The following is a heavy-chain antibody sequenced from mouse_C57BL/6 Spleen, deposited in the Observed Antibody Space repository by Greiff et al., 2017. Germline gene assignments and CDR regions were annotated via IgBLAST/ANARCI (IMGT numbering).Heavy chain of an antibody. CDR2: FYPGSGSI. CDR3: ARHEDFWYDYDDGAMDY. V-gene: IGHV1-62-2*01. J-gene: IGHJ4*01. Sequence: QVQLKESGAELVKPGASVKLSCKASGYTFTEYTIHWVKQRSGQGLEWIGWFYPGSGSIKYNEKFKDKATLTADKSSSTVYMELSRLTSEDSAVYFCARHEDFWYDYDDGAMDYWGQGTSVTVSS. CDR1: GYTFTEYT. D-gene: IGHD2-4*01.